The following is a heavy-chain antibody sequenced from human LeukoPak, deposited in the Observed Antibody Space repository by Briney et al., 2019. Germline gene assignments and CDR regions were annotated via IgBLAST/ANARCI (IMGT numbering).Heavy chain of an antibody. V-gene: IGHV3-30*03. CDR1: GLTFYSYG. J-gene: IGHJ6*02. D-gene: IGHD3-3*01. CDR2: ISHDGSNI. Sequence: GGSLRLSCAASGLTFYSYGMHWVRQAPGKGLEWVAVISHDGSNIHYGDSVKGRFTISRDNAKNSLYLQMNSLRDEDTAVYCCAREAIFGVVISYYYGMDVWGQGTTVTVSS. CDR3: AREAIFGVVISYYYGMDV.